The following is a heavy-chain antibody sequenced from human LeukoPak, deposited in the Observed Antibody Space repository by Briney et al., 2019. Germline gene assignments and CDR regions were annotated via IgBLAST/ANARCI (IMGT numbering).Heavy chain of an antibody. CDR3: AKGPAPYCSGGSCYPPHWYFDL. D-gene: IGHD2-15*01. J-gene: IGHJ2*01. V-gene: IGHV3-23*01. CDR1: GFTFSNYA. Sequence: GGSLRLSCAASGFTFSNYAMSWVRQAPGKGLEWVSAISGSGNTTYFGDSVTGRFTISRDNPKNTVYLQMNSLSAEDTAVYYCAKGPAPYCSGGSCYPPHWYFDLWGRGTLVTVSS. CDR2: ISGSGNTT.